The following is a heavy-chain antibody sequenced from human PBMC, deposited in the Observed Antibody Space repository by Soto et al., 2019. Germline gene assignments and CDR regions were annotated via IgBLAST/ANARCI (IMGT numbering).Heavy chain of an antibody. D-gene: IGHD6-13*01. CDR1: GFLFRNYA. J-gene: IGHJ4*02. Sequence: EVQLLESGGGLVQPGGSLRLSCAASGFLFRNYAMNWVRQAPGKGLEWVSAFSGNGGRTYYADSVKGRFPISRDNSKSTLYLQMNSLRADDTALYYCAKVGGYTSSWQIDFWGQGTLVSVSS. CDR2: FSGNGGRT. CDR3: AKVGGYTSSWQIDF. V-gene: IGHV3-23*01.